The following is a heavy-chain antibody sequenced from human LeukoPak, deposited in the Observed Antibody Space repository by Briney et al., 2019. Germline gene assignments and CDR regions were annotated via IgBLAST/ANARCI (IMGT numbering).Heavy chain of an antibody. J-gene: IGHJ5*02. D-gene: IGHD2-15*01. CDR3: ARDYIVVVVAATSGFDP. V-gene: IGHV4-38-2*02. Sequence: SETLSLTCTVSGYSISSGYYWGWIRQPPGKGLEWIGSIYHSGSTYYNPSLKSRVTISVDTSKNQFSLKLSSVTAADTAVYYCARDYIVVVVAATSGFDPWGQGTLVTVSS. CDR2: IYHSGST. CDR1: GYSISSGYY.